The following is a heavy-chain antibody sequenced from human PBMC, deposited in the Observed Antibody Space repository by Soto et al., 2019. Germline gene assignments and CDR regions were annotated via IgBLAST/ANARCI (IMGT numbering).Heavy chain of an antibody. D-gene: IGHD1-1*01. CDR1: GYSFHNSG. V-gene: IGHV1-18*01. CDR3: SKNGTTWFAS. Sequence: QVQLVQSGPELKKPGASVKVSCKTSGYSFHNSGISWVRQAPGQGLEWMGWISVLNGYAHYGQKSQGRVIMTADTFTSTAYMEWRGLRSDDTAMYYCSKNGTTWFASWGQGTPVTVSS. J-gene: IGHJ5*01. CDR2: ISVLNGYA.